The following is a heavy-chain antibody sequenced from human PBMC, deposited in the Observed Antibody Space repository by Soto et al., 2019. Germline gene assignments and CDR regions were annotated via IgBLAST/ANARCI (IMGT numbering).Heavy chain of an antibody. D-gene: IGHD6-13*01. CDR1: GFTFRSFT. CDR2: ISSNSAYI. V-gene: IGHV3-21*01. J-gene: IGHJ5*02. Sequence: AGALGLSCASSGFTFRSFTMNWVRQAPGKGLEWVSTISSNSAYIYYTDALRGRFTISRDNAKNSLHLQMNSLRAEDTAVYYCTRDASRDSSARGWFDPWGPGTLVTV. CDR3: TRDASRDSSARGWFDP.